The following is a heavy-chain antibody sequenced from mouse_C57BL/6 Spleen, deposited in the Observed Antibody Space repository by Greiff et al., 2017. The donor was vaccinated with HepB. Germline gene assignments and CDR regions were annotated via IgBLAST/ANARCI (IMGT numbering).Heavy chain of an antibody. J-gene: IGHJ2*01. CDR2: IDPADGNT. Sequence: VQLQQSVAELVRPGASVKLSCTASGFTIKNSYMHWVKQRPEQGLEWIGRIDPADGNTKYAPKFQGKATITADTSSNTAYLQLSSLTSEDTAIYYGARTPLIAAEVDYDYWGQGTTLTVSS. CDR3: ARTPLIAAEVDYDY. V-gene: IGHV14-3*01. D-gene: IGHD1-3*01. CDR1: GFTIKNSY.